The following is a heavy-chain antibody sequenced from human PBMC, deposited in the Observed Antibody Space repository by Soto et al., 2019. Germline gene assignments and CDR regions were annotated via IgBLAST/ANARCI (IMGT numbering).Heavy chain of an antibody. D-gene: IGHD3-10*01. CDR2: ISAYNGNT. CDR1: GYTFSSFG. CDR3: ARVGVMGFGGGRCGMDV. J-gene: IGHJ6*02. V-gene: IGHV1-18*01. Sequence: ASVKVSCKASGYTFSSFGINWVRQAPGQGLEWMAWISAYNGNTKYAQKLQGRVTTTTDTSTSTAYMELRSLRSDDTAVYYCARVGVMGFGGGRCGMDVWGQGTTVTVSS.